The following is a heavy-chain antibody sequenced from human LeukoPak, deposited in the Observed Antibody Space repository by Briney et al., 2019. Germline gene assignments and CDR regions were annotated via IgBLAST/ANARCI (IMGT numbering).Heavy chain of an antibody. CDR2: MNPTSGNT. CDR3: ARVAYYYDSAGLYLNYFYGMDV. CDR1: GYTFTSYD. V-gene: IGHV1-8*01. J-gene: IGHJ6*02. D-gene: IGHD3-22*01. Sequence: ASVKVSCKASGYTFTSYDINWVRQATGQGLEWLGWMNPTSGNTGYARKFQGRVTMTRDTSISTAYMELSSLRSEDTAMYYCARVAYYYDSAGLYLNYFYGMDVWGQGTTVTVSS.